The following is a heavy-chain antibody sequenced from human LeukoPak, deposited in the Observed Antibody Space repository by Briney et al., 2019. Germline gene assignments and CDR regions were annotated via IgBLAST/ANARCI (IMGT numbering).Heavy chain of an antibody. V-gene: IGHV3-74*01. CDR2: INSDGSST. D-gene: IGHD2/OR15-2a*01. J-gene: IGHJ2*01. CDR1: GFTFSSYW. Sequence: GGSLRLSCAASGFTFSSYWMPWVRQAPGKGLVWVSRINSDGSSTSYADSVKGRFTISRDNAKNTLYLQMNSLRAEDTAVYYCARDPSSRPLLSMTWYFDLWGRGTLVTVSS. CDR3: ARDPSSRPLLSMTWYFDL.